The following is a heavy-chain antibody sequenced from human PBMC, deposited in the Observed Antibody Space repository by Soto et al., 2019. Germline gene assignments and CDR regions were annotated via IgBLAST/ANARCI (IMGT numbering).Heavy chain of an antibody. J-gene: IGHJ1*01. CDR1: GFTFSNAW. D-gene: IGHD1-26*01. V-gene: IGHV3-15*04. CDR3: TTDPFLVVGDTTTEYFQH. CDR2: IESKTDGGTT. Sequence: GGSLRLSCAASGFTFSNAWMSWVRQAPGKGLEWVGRIESKTDGGTTDYAAPVKGRFTISRDDSKNTLYLHMNSLKTADTAVYYCTTDPFLVVGDTTTEYFQHWGQGTLVTVSS.